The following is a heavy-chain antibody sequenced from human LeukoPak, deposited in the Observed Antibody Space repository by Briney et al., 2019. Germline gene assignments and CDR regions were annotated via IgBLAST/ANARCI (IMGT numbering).Heavy chain of an antibody. CDR2: ISSSSTI. D-gene: IGHD3-22*01. CDR1: GFTFSSHS. Sequence: GSLRLSCAASGFTFSSHSMNWVRQAPGKGLEWVSYISSSSTIYYADSVKGRFTISRDNAKNSLYLQMNSLRAEDTAVYYCARGAYYYEDWGQGTLVTVSS. J-gene: IGHJ4*02. V-gene: IGHV3-48*01. CDR3: ARGAYYYED.